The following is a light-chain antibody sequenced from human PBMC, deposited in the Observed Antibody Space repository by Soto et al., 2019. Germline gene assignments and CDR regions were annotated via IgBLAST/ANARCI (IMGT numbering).Light chain of an antibody. J-gene: IGLJ2*01. V-gene: IGLV2-23*01. Sequence: QYALTQPASVSGSPGQSITISCTGTSSDVGRYNLVSWYQQHPGKAPKLMIYEGSKRPSGVSNRFSGSKSGNTTSLTISGLKAEDESYYYCCSYAGSVVFGGGTKLTVL. CDR3: CSYAGSVV. CDR2: EGS. CDR1: SSDVGRYNL.